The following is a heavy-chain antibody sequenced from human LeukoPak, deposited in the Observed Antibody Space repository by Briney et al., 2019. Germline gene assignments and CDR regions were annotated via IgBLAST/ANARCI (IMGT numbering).Heavy chain of an antibody. CDR2: IKQDGSEK. V-gene: IGHV3-7*01. D-gene: IGHD3-22*01. J-gene: IGHJ4*02. CDR3: ATYYDSSGYYLPFDY. Sequence: GGSLRLSCAASGFTFSSYWISWVRQAPGKGLEWVANIKQDGSEKYYVDSVKGRFTISRDNAKNSLYLQMNSLRAEDTAVYYCATYYDSSGYYLPFDYWGQGTLVTVSS. CDR1: GFTFSSYW.